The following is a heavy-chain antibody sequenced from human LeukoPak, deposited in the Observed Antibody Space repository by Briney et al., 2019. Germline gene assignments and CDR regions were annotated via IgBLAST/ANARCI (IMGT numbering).Heavy chain of an antibody. CDR1: GGSISSGDYY. Sequence: SEPLSLTCTVSGGSISSGDYYWSWIRQPPGKGLEWIGYIYYSGLTYYNPSLKSRVTISVDTSKNQFSLKLSSVTAADTAVYYCASPFEWDAFDIWGQGTMDTVSS. J-gene: IGHJ3*02. CDR3: ASPFEWDAFDI. V-gene: IGHV4-30-4*08. CDR2: IYYSGLT. D-gene: IGHD3-3*01.